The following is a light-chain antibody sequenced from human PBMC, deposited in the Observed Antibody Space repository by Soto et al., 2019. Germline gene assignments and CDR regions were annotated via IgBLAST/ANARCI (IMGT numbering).Light chain of an antibody. CDR2: EVS. V-gene: IGLV2-14*01. CDR3: SSYTSTTLYV. CDR1: SSDVGGYNY. Sequence: QSVLTQPASVSGSPGQSITISCTGTSSDVGGYNYVSWYQQHPGNAPKLMIYEVSNRPSGVSNRFSGSKSGNTASLTISGLQAEDEADYYCSSYTSTTLYVFGTGIKVTVL. J-gene: IGLJ1*01.